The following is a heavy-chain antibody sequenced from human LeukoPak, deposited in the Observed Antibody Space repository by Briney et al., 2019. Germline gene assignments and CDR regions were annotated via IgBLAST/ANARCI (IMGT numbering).Heavy chain of an antibody. Sequence: GGSLRLSCAASGFTFRHAWMSWVRQAPGKGLEWVGRIKKKSDGGTTDYAAPVKGRFTISTDDSKNTLYLQMNGLKTEDTAVYHCAADLGYCSGGSCHRARFDYWGQGILVTVSS. V-gene: IGHV3-15*01. J-gene: IGHJ4*02. CDR3: AADLGYCSGGSCHRARFDY. CDR2: IKKKSDGGTT. D-gene: IGHD2-15*01. CDR1: GFTFRHAW.